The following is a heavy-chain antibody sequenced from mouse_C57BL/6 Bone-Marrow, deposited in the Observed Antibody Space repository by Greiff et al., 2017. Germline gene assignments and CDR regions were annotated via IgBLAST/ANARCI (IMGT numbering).Heavy chain of an antibody. J-gene: IGHJ2*01. Sequence: EVQLQQSGAVLVRPGASVKSSCAASGFNIEDGYVYWVKQRPEQGLEWSGWIDPESCDTDYASMFEGKATITSATSSNTAYLQRSSLTSEDTAVYYRSSFYGSCFDFWGQGTPLTVAS. CDR2: IDPESCDT. CDR3: SSFYGSCFDF. CDR1: GFNIEDGY. V-gene: IGHV14-4*01. D-gene: IGHD1-1*02.